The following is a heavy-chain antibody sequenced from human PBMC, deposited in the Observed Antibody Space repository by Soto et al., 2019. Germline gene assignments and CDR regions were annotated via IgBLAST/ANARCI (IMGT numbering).Heavy chain of an antibody. Sequence: SETLSLTCAVERGSFSGYDCTWLRQPPGTGLEWIGEINHSGSTNYNPSLKSRVTISVDTSKNQFSLKLTSVTAADTAVYYCARDKITGLFDYWGQGTLVTVSS. D-gene: IGHD2-8*02. CDR2: INHSGST. J-gene: IGHJ4*02. V-gene: IGHV4-34*01. CDR1: RGSFSGYD. CDR3: ARDKITGLFDY.